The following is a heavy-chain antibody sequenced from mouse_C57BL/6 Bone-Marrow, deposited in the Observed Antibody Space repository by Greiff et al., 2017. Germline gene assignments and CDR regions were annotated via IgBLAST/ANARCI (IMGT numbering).Heavy chain of an antibody. CDR2: INPNNGGT. D-gene: IGHD2-5*01. CDR3: ARRGSNSPFDY. V-gene: IGHV1-18*01. Sequence: VQLQQSGPELVKPGASVKISCKASGYTFTDYNMDWVKQSHGKSLEWIGDINPNNGGTIYNQKFKGKATLTVDKSSSTAYMELRSLTSEDTAVYYCARRGSNSPFDYWGQGTTLTVSS. J-gene: IGHJ2*01. CDR1: GYTFTDYN.